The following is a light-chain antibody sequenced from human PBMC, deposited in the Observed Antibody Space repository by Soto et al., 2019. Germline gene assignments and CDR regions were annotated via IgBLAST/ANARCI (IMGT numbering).Light chain of an antibody. J-gene: IGLJ3*02. CDR3: LLSYSDDRV. CDR2: DTS. V-gene: IGLV7-46*01. CDR1: TGTVTSGHY. Sequence: QAVVTQEPSLTVSPGGTVTLTCGSNTGTVTSGHYPFWFQQKPGQAPRTLIYDTSNKHSWTPARFSGSLLGGKAALTLSGVQPEDEAAYYCLLSYSDDRVFGGGTKLTVL.